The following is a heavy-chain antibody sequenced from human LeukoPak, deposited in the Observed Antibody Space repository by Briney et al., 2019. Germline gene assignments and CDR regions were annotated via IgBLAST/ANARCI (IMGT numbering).Heavy chain of an antibody. J-gene: IGHJ6*02. V-gene: IGHV3-9*01. CDR3: AKAQQQLVVSLYGVDV. Sequence: PGGSLRLSCAASGFTFHDYAMHWVRQAPGKGLEWVSGINWNSGSIGYADSVKGRFTISRDNAKNSLYLQMNSLRAEDTALYYCAKAQQQLVVSLYGVDVWGQGTTVTVSS. D-gene: IGHD6-13*01. CDR2: INWNSGSI. CDR1: GFTFHDYA.